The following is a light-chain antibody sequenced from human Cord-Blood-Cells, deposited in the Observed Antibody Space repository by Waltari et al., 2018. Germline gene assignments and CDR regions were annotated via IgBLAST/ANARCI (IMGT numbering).Light chain of an antibody. CDR1: RSDVGGGNY. CDR3: CSYAGSYTLV. V-gene: IGLV2-11*01. J-gene: IGLJ2*01. CDR2: DVS. Sequence: QSALTQPRSVSGSPGPSVTISCTGTRSDVGGGNYVSWYQQHPGKAPKLVIYDVSKRPSGVPDRFSGSKSGNTASLTISWLQAEDEADDYCCSYAGSYTLVFGGGTKLTVL.